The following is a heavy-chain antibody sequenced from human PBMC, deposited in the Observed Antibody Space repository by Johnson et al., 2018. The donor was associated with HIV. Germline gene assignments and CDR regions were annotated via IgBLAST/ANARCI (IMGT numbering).Heavy chain of an antibody. CDR1: GFTFSTYD. CDR2: IGTAGDT. CDR3: VRDDGSDYEAFDI. D-gene: IGHD2-21*01. Sequence: VQLVESGGGLVQPGGSLRLSCAASGFTFSTYDMHWVRQTTGKRLAWVSAIGTAGDTYYPGSVEGRFTISRDNARKSLYLQMNNLRAEDTAVDYCVRDDGSDYEAFDIWGQGTMVTVSS. V-gene: IGHV3-13*01. J-gene: IGHJ3*02.